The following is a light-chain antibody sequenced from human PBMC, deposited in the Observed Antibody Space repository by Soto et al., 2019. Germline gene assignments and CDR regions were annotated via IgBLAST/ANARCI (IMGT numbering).Light chain of an antibody. CDR2: EVT. J-gene: IGLJ1*01. CDR3: SSYTSSTTLV. Sequence: QSVLTQPASVSGSPGQSITISCTGTSSDVGGYNYVSWYQQHPGKAPKLMIYEVTNRPSGVSNRFSGSKSGNTASLTISGLQAEDEADYYCSSYTSSTTLVLGTATKLTV. CDR1: SSDVGGYNY. V-gene: IGLV2-14*01.